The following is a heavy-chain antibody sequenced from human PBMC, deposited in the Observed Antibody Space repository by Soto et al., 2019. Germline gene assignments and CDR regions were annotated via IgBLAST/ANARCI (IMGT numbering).Heavy chain of an antibody. CDR1: GFTVSDYS. CDR2: ISSTGDLM. V-gene: IGHV3-48*02. J-gene: IGHJ4*02. CDR3: ATWPIAVGGERF. Sequence: PGGSLRLSCTASGFTVSDYSVNWVRQAPGKGLEWISYISSTGDLMLYADSVKGRFTIARDIAKNSLYLQMDSLRDEDSAVYYCATWPIAVGGERFWGQGTLVTVSS. D-gene: IGHD2-21*01.